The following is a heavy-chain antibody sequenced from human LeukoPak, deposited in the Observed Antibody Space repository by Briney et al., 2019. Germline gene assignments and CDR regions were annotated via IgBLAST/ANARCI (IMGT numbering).Heavy chain of an antibody. CDR3: ATASRGYTADDFSFDY. CDR1: GFNVSRNY. J-gene: IGHJ4*02. CDR2: IYISGTT. V-gene: IGHV3-53*01. Sequence: GGSLRLSCAASGFNVSRNYMSWVRQAPGKGLEWLSVIYISGTTYYADSVKGRFTISRDSSKNTLYLQMNSLKAADTAVYYCATASRGYTADDFSFDYWGQGTLVTVSS. D-gene: IGHD5-12*01.